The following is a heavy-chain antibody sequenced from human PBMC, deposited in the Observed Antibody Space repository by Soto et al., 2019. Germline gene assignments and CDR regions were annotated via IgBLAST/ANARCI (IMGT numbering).Heavy chain of an antibody. CDR3: ATYTVGEGGRGY. CDR2: HHSDST. V-gene: IGHV4-4*09. CDR1: GGSMRGQH. D-gene: IGHD3-16*01. Sequence: QVQLQESGPGLVKPSETLSLTCTVSGGSMRGQHWSWIRQPPGKGLEWIGHHSDSTNYNPSLKSRITVSTDTSKNQFSLKLSAVTAADTAVYYCATYTVGEGGRGYWGQGILVTVSS. J-gene: IGHJ4*02.